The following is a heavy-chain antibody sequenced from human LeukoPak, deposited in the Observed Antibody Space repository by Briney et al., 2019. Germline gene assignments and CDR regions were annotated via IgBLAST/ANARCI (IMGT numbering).Heavy chain of an antibody. CDR1: GGTFNTYA. J-gene: IGHJ3*02. CDR3: ARKDEGGNDGFAI. V-gene: IGHV1-69*04. D-gene: IGHD5-24*01. CDR2: IIPILGTA. Sequence: ASVTVSCKASGGTFNTYAISWVRQAPGQGLEWMGRIIPILGTADYAHKFQGRVTMTADKSTSTAYMGLRSLRSDDTAVYYCARKDEGGNDGFAIWGQGTMVTVSS.